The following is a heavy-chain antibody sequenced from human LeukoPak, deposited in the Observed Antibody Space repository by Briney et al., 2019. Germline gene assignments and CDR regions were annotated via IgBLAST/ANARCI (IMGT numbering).Heavy chain of an antibody. D-gene: IGHD6-19*01. CDR2: IYYSGST. Sequence: SETLSLTCTVSGGSISSSSYYWGWIRQPPGKGLEWIGSIYYSGSTYYNPSLKSRVTISVDKSKNQFSLKLSSVTAADTAVYYCARPGGMGAVADKSSYYYGMDVWGQGTTVTVSS. J-gene: IGHJ6*02. CDR1: GGSISSSSYY. V-gene: IGHV4-39*07. CDR3: ARPGGMGAVADKSSYYYGMDV.